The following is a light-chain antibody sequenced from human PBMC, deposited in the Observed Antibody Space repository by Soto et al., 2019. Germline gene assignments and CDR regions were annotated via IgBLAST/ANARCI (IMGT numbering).Light chain of an antibody. Sequence: EIVLTQSPATLSLSPGERATLSCRASQSVSSYLAWSQQKPGQAPMPLIYNASNRATGTPARFNDRGSGTDSDLTISSLEPKDFGVDYCQQRSNWPPNTFGQETRQEIK. CDR1: QSVSSY. CDR2: NAS. V-gene: IGKV3-11*01. J-gene: IGKJ5*01. CDR3: QQRSNWPPNT.